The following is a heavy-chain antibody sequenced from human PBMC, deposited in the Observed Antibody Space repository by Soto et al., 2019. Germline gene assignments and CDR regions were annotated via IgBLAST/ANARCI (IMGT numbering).Heavy chain of an antibody. Sequence: ASVKVSCKASGGTFSSYAISWVRQAPGQGLEWMGGIIPIFGTASYAQKFQGRVTITADESTSTAYMELSSLRSEDTAVYYCARSSHDSSGYYYPDYWGQGTLVTVSS. V-gene: IGHV1-69*13. D-gene: IGHD3-22*01. CDR3: ARSSHDSSGYYYPDY. CDR2: IIPIFGTA. CDR1: GGTFSSYA. J-gene: IGHJ4*02.